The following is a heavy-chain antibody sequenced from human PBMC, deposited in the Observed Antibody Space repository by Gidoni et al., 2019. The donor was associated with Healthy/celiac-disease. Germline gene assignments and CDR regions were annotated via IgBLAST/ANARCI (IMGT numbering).Heavy chain of an antibody. J-gene: IGHJ4*02. CDR2: IYYSGST. CDR3: ARDSRGWSGFDY. CDR1: GGSISSYY. V-gene: IGHV4-59*01. D-gene: IGHD6-19*01. Sequence: QVQLQESGRGLVKPSETLSLTSTVSGGSISSYYWSWIRQPPGKGLEWIGYIYYSGSTNYTPSLKSRVTISVDTSKNQFSLKLSSVTAADTAVYYCARDSRGWSGFDYWGQGTLVTVSS.